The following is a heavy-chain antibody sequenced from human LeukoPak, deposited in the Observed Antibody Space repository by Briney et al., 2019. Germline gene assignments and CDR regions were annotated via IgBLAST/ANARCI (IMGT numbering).Heavy chain of an antibody. V-gene: IGHV4-4*07. CDR1: GGSISSYY. CDR2: IYSSGTT. CDR3: ARVSPIPAAGSSYYFAIDV. J-gene: IGHJ6*02. D-gene: IGHD6-13*01. Sequence: SETLSLTCTVSGGSISSYYWSWIRQPAAKGLEWIGRIYSSGTTTYNPSFVSRVTMSLDTSNNHLLLKLTSVTAADTAVYYCARVSPIPAAGSSYYFAIDVWGQGTTVTASS.